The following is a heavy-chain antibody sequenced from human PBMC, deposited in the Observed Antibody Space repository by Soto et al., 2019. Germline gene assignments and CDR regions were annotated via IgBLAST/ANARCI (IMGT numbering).Heavy chain of an antibody. CDR3: AKDSGYNYGYFRWFDP. D-gene: IGHD5-18*01. CDR1: GGSIGNLY. Sequence: TSQTLSLTCTVSGGSIGNLYWSWIRQPPGRGLEWIGHIFYSGSTNYNPALKSRVTISVDTSKSQFSLKLSSVTAADTAVYYCAKDSGYNYGYFRWFDPWGQGTLVTVSS. V-gene: IGHV4-59*11. J-gene: IGHJ5*02. CDR2: IFYSGST.